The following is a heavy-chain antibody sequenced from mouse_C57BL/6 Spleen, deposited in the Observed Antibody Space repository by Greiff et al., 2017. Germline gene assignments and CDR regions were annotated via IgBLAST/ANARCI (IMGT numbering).Heavy chain of an antibody. Sequence: VQLQQSGPELVKPGASVKISCKASGYTFTDYYMNWVKQSHGKSLEWIGDINPNNGGTSYNQKFKGKATLTVDKSSSTAYMELRSLTSEDSAVXYCARGEGYDYEGWYFDVWGTGTTVTVSS. D-gene: IGHD2-4*01. CDR2: INPNNGGT. CDR1: GYTFTDYY. V-gene: IGHV1-26*01. J-gene: IGHJ1*03. CDR3: ARGEGYDYEGWYFDV.